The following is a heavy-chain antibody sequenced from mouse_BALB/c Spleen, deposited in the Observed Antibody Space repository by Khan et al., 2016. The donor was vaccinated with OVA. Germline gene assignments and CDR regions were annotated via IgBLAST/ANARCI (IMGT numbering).Heavy chain of an antibody. Sequence: VQLKESGPGLVKPSQSLSLTCTVTGYSITSDYAWNWIRQFPGNKLEWMGYINYSGDTSYYPSLKSRISITRDTYKNQFFLQLNSVTTEDTATYYCARWFSYWGQGTLVTVSA. CDR1: GYSITSDYA. CDR3: ARWFSY. V-gene: IGHV3-2*02. CDR2: INYSGDT. J-gene: IGHJ3*01.